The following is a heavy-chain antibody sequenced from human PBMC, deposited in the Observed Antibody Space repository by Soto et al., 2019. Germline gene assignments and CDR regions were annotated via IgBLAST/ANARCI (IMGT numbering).Heavy chain of an antibody. J-gene: IGHJ4*02. Sequence: PGGSLRLSCAASGFTFSSYSMNWVRQAPGKGLEWVSSISSSSSYIYYADSVKGRFTISRDNAKNSLYLQMNSLRAEDTVVYYCARDLTGTFDYWGQGTLVTVSS. D-gene: IGHD3-9*01. CDR1: GFTFSSYS. CDR2: ISSSSSYI. V-gene: IGHV3-21*01. CDR3: ARDLTGTFDY.